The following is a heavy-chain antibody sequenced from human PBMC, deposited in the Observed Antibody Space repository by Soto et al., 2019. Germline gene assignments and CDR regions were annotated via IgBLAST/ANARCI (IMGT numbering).Heavy chain of an antibody. CDR3: AKGGSAALIAPSGRDNWFDP. CDR2: ITWNGGTI. D-gene: IGHD6-13*01. Sequence: GGSLRLSCAASGFAFDDYVMHWVRQPPGRGLEWVSGITWNGGTIRYVDSVKGRFTISRDNAENSLYLQMDSLRPEDTAVYYCAKGGSAALIAPSGRDNWFDPWGQGTQVTVSS. J-gene: IGHJ5*02. V-gene: IGHV3-9*01. CDR1: GFAFDDYV.